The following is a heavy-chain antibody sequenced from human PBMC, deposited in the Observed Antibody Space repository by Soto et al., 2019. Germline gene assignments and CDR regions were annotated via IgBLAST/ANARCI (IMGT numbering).Heavy chain of an antibody. CDR3: ARQSSSWSSDAFDI. V-gene: IGHV4-59*01. CDR2: IYYSGST. Sequence: SETLSLTCTVSGGSISSYYWSLIRQPPGKGLEWIGYIYYSGSTNYNPSLKSRVTISVDTSKNQFSLKLSSVTAADTAVYYCARQSSSWSSDAFDIWGQGTMVTVSS. D-gene: IGHD6-19*01. CDR1: GGSISSYY. J-gene: IGHJ3*02.